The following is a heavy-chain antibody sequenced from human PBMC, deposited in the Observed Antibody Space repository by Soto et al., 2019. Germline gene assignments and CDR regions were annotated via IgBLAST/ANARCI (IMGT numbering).Heavy chain of an antibody. CDR1: GGSISSGGYY. CDR3: ARVGKRLAARRVWFDP. V-gene: IGHV4-31*03. D-gene: IGHD6-13*01. CDR2: IYYSGST. J-gene: IGHJ5*02. Sequence: QVQLQESGPGLVKPSQTLSLTCTVSGGSISSGGYYWSWIRQHPGKGLEWIGYIYYSGSTYYNPSRKSRVTISVDTSKNQFSLKLSSVTAADTAVYYCARVGKRLAARRVWFDPWGQGTLVTVSS.